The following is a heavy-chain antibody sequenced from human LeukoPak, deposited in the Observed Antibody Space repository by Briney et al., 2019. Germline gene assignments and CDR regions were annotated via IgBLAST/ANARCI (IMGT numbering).Heavy chain of an antibody. D-gene: IGHD6-13*01. CDR1: GFTFSTAW. CDR2: LKSKNDGGTA. CDR3: TTDWSSSSH. J-gene: IGHJ4*02. V-gene: IGHV3-15*01. Sequence: GGSLRLSCAGSGFTFSTAWMSWVRQAPGRGVKWVGRLKSKNDGGTADYAAPAKGRFTISRDDSKNMLYLQMNSLKTDDTAVYYCTTDWSSSSHWGQGTLVTVSS.